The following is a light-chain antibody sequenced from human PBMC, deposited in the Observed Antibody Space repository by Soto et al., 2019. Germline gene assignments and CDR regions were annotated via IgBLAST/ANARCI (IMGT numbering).Light chain of an antibody. J-gene: IGKJ1*01. CDR1: ENVLSY. CDR2: GAA. Sequence: TVVTQYTATLSVSAGERATLSCRASENVLSYLAWYQQKPGQPPRLLISGAATRATDIPARFSGSGSGTEFTLTISSLQSEDSAVYYCLHYYNLPRTFGQLTIVDI. V-gene: IGKV3-15*01. CDR3: LHYYNLPRT.